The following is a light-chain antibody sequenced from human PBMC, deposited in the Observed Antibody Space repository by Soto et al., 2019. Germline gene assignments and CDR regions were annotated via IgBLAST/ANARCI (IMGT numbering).Light chain of an antibody. CDR1: QGISRG. CDR3: QQIYRCPCT. CDR2: DAS. Sequence: AIQLTQSPSSLSASVGDRVTITCRASQGISRGIAWYQQKPGGPPNLLIYDASTLESGAPSRFSGSGSGTDFTLTISSLQHEDFASYYCQQIYRCPCTFGPGNKVDIK. J-gene: IGKJ3*01. V-gene: IGKV1-13*02.